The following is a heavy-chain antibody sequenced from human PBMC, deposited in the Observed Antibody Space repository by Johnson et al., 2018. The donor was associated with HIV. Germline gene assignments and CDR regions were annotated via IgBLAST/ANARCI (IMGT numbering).Heavy chain of an antibody. CDR3: AKGYIPAGTARKWDRRDAFDI. V-gene: IGHV3-33*06. Sequence: QVQLVESGGGVVQPGRSLRLSCAASGFTFSSYGMHWVRQAPGKGLEWVAVIWYDGSNKYYADSVTGRFTISRDNSKTTLYLQMNSLRAEDTAVYYCAKGYIPAGTARKWDRRDAFDIWGQGTMVTVSS. CDR1: GFTFSSYG. J-gene: IGHJ3*02. D-gene: IGHD1-7*01. CDR2: IWYDGSNK.